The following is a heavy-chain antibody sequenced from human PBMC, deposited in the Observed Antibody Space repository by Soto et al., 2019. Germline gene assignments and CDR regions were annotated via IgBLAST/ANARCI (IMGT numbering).Heavy chain of an antibody. J-gene: IGHJ4*02. CDR2: ISSSSSYI. V-gene: IGHV3-21*01. D-gene: IGHD3-22*01. Sequence: EVQLVESGGGLVKPGGSLRLSCAASGFTFSSYSMNWVRQAPGKGLEWVSSISSSSSYIYYADSVKGRFTISRDNAKNSLYLKMNSLRAEDTAVYYCARDSYSSGYFDYWGQGTLVTVSS. CDR1: GFTFSSYS. CDR3: ARDSYSSGYFDY.